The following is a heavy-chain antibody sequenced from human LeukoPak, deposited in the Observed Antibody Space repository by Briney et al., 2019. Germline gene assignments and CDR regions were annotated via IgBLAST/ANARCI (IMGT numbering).Heavy chain of an antibody. CDR1: GGSVSGVGYY. CDR2: MYYGGST. D-gene: IGHD4-17*01. CDR3: ARGGDFDAFYV. V-gene: IGHV4-31*03. J-gene: IGHJ3*01. Sequence: PSETLSLTCTVSGGSVSGVGYYWTWIRQHPGKGLEWIGYMYYGGSTYYNPSLKSRGTISVDTSKNQFSLRLTSVTAADTTVYYCARGGDFDAFYVWGQGTMVTVSS.